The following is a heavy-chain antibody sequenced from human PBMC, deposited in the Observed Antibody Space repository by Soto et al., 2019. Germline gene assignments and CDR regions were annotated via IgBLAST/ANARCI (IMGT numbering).Heavy chain of an antibody. Sequence: HLGGSLRLSFSASGFTFSSYSMSWFRQAPGKGLEWVSAISGSGGSTYYADSVKGRFTISRDNSKNTLYLQMNSLRAEDTAVYYCAKDSLLWFRSPSDAFDIWGQGTMVTVSS. CDR2: ISGSGGST. CDR3: AKDSLLWFRSPSDAFDI. D-gene: IGHD3-10*01. V-gene: IGHV3-23*01. CDR1: GFTFSSYS. J-gene: IGHJ3*02.